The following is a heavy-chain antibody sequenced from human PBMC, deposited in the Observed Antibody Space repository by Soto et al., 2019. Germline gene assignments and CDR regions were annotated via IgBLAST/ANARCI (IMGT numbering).Heavy chain of an antibody. CDR2: IYYSGST. J-gene: IGHJ4*02. CDR3: ARGIVGATLDY. Sequence: PSETLSLTCTVSGGSISSYYLSWIRQPPGKGLEWIGYIYYSGSTNYNPSLKSRVTISVDTSKNQFSLKLSSVTAADTAVYYCARGIVGATLDYWGQGTLVTVYS. D-gene: IGHD1-26*01. CDR1: GGSISSYY. V-gene: IGHV4-59*01.